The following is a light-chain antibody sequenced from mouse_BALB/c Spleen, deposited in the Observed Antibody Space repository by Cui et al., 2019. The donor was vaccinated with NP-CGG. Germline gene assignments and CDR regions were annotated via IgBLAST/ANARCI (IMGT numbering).Light chain of an antibody. CDR3: ALWYSNHWV. CDR2: GTN. CDR1: TGAVTTSNY. J-gene: IGLJ1*01. Sequence: QAFVPRESDLTTSPGETVTFTCRSSTGAVTTSNYANWVQEKPDHLFTGLIGGTNNRPPGVPARFSGSLIGDKAALTITGAQTEDEAIYFCALWYSNHWVFGGGTKLTVL. V-gene: IGLV1*01.